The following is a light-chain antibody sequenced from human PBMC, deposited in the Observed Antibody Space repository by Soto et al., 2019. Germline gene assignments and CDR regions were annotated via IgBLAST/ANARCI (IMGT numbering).Light chain of an antibody. J-gene: IGKJ1*01. CDR2: AAS. CDR3: QQSRSAPWT. CDR1: QDISNC. Sequence: DIQMTQSPSSLSASVGDRVTITCRASQDISNCLNWYQRKPGKAPKLLIHAASTLQNGVSSRFSGGASGTDFTLTISSLQPEDFAVYYSQQSRSAPWTFGQGTKVEIK. V-gene: IGKV1-39*01.